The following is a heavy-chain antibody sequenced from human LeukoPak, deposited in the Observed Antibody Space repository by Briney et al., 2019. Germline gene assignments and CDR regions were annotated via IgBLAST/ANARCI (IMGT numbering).Heavy chain of an antibody. J-gene: IGHJ5*02. D-gene: IGHD2-15*01. Sequence: GGSLRLSCAASGFTFGSYAMHWVRQAPGKGLEWVAIISYDGSNEYYADSVKGRFTISRDNSKNTLYLHMNSLTAEDTAVYYCARYYSDSSGRWFDPWGQGTLVTVSS. CDR2: ISYDGSNE. V-gene: IGHV3-30-3*01. CDR1: GFTFGSYA. CDR3: ARYYSDSSGRWFDP.